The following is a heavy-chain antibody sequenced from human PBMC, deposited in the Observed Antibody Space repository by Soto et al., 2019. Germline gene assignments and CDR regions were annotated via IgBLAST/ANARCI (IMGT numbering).Heavy chain of an antibody. Sequence: SVKVSCKASGGTFSSNAISWVRQAPGQGPEWMGGILPIFNTANYAQNFQGRVTITADESTSTSYMELTSLKSEDTAIYYCATGGRGYSSYFPRFYFEYWGHGALVTVSS. CDR3: ATGGRGYSSYFPRFYFEY. V-gene: IGHV1-69*13. D-gene: IGHD5-18*01. CDR1: GGTFSSNA. J-gene: IGHJ4*01. CDR2: ILPIFNTA.